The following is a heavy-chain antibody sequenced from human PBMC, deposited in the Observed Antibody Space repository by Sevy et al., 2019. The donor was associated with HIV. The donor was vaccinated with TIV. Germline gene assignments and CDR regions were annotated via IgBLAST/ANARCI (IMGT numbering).Heavy chain of an antibody. V-gene: IGHV3-23*01. Sequence: GGSLRLSCAASGFTFSSYAMSWVRQAPGKGLEWVSAISGSGGSTYHADSVKGRFTISRDNSKNTLYLQMNSLRAEDTAVYYCAKQEGSGWYYYYYMDVWGKGTTVTVSS. D-gene: IGHD6-19*01. CDR3: AKQEGSGWYYYYYMDV. CDR2: ISGSGGST. CDR1: GFTFSSYA. J-gene: IGHJ6*03.